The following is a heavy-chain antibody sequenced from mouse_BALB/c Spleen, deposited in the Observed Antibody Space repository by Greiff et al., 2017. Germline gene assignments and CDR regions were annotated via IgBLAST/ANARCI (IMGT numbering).Heavy chain of an antibody. CDR1: GYSFTSYW. D-gene: IGHD2-10*01. V-gene: IGHV1-5*01. J-gene: IGHJ4*01. CDR2: IYPGNSDT. CDR3: TRASYYGNYDYYAMDY. Sequence: VQLKESGTVLARPGASVKMSCKASGYSFTSYWMHWVKQRPGQGLEWIGAIYPGNSDTSYNQKFKGKAKLTAVTSASTAYMELSSLTNEDSAVYYCTRASYYGNYDYYAMDYWGQGTSVTVSS.